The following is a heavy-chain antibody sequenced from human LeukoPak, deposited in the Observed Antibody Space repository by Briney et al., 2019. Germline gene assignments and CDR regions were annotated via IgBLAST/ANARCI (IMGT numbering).Heavy chain of an antibody. V-gene: IGHV1-24*01. CDR3: ARDIAVTNFDY. Sequence: GASVKVSCKVSGYTLTELSMHWVRQAPGKGLEWMGGFDPEDGETIYAQKLQDRLTMTTDTSTSTDFMELRSLRSDDTAVYYCARDIAVTNFDYWGQGTLVTVSS. D-gene: IGHD4-17*01. J-gene: IGHJ4*02. CDR1: GYTLTELS. CDR2: FDPEDGET.